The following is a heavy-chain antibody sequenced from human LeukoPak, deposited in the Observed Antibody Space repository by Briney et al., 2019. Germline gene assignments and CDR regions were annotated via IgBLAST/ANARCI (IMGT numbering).Heavy chain of an antibody. Sequence: GESLKISCKGSGYNFAAYWIGWVRQMPGKGLEYMGIIYPGDSDTRYSPSFQGQVTISADKSISTAYLQWNSLKASDTAMYYCTRTNKIATRQGFDYWGQGTLVTVSS. J-gene: IGHJ4*02. CDR2: IYPGDSDT. V-gene: IGHV5-51*01. CDR1: GYNFAAYW. CDR3: TRTNKIATRQGFDY. D-gene: IGHD6-6*01.